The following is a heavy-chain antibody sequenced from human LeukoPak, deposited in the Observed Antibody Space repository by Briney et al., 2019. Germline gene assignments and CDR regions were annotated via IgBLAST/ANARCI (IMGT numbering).Heavy chain of an antibody. V-gene: IGHV3-9*01. CDR1: GFTFDDYA. J-gene: IGHJ6*02. CDR3: ASDRVFYGLDV. CDR2: ISWNSSSI. Sequence: GGSLRLSCAASGFTFDDYAMHWVRQAPGKGLEWVSGISWNSSSIGYADSVKGRFTISRDNARNTLYLQMNGLRPEDTAIYYCASDRVFYGLDVWGQGTTVTVSS. D-gene: IGHD1-14*01.